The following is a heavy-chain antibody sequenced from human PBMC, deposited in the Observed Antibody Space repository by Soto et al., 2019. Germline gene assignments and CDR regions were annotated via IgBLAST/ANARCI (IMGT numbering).Heavy chain of an antibody. J-gene: IGHJ6*01. CDR2: IYYSGST. CDR1: GRTISSSSYY. D-gene: IGHD6-6*01. CDR3: ARPSIAARRSFYYGMDV. Sequence: SATLSLTCTVSGRTISSSSYYWRWIRKPPGKGLEWIGSIYYSGSTYYNTPLKSRATISVDTSKKHLPLKLSSAPGADTAVYYWARPSIAARRSFYYGMDVLGQGTTVT. V-gene: IGHV4-39*02.